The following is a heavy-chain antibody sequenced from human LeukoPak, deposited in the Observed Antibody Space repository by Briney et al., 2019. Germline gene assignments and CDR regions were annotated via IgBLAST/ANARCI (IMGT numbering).Heavy chain of an antibody. D-gene: IGHD3-3*01. Sequence: ASVKVSCKASGYTFTSYDINWVRQATGQGLEWMGWMNPNSGNTGYAQKLQGRVTMTRNTSISTAYMELSSLRSEDTAVYYCARGSKRITIFGVVIIPGDWFDPWGQGTLVTVSS. V-gene: IGHV1-8*01. CDR3: ARGSKRITIFGVVIIPGDWFDP. J-gene: IGHJ5*02. CDR1: GYTFTSYD. CDR2: MNPNSGNT.